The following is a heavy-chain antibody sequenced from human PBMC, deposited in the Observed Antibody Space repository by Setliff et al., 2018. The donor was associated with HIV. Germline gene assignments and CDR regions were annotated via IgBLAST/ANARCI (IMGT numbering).Heavy chain of an antibody. CDR1: GYTFTRNQ. Sequence: ASVKVSCKASGYTFTRNQIHWVRQAPGQGLEWMGIINPSGGSAAYAEKFRGRVTMTSDTSTNTVYMELRSLRSVETAVFYCARDGGDGSGYYYADYWGQGTLVTVTS. CDR2: INPSGGSA. D-gene: IGHD3-22*01. CDR3: ARDGGDGSGYYYADY. V-gene: IGHV1-46*01. J-gene: IGHJ4*02.